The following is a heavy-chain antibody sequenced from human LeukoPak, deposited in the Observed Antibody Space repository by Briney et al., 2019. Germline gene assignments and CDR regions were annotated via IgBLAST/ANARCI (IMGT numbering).Heavy chain of an antibody. CDR3: ARDCGNSD. CDR1: GFTFSSCY. Sequence: GETLRLSCAVSGFTFSSCYEHGVRRPPGKGREGGSAISSISNYIYYADSIKGRFTISRDNAKNSLYLQMNSLRAEDTAGYYCARDCGNSDWGQGTLVTVSS. V-gene: IGHV3-21*01. CDR2: ISSISNYI. J-gene: IGHJ4*02. D-gene: IGHD4-23*01.